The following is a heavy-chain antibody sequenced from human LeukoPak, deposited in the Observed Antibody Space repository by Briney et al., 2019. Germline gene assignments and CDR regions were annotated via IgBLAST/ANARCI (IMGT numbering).Heavy chain of an antibody. CDR3: ARGRCGWWGYFDY. CDR2: MNPNSGNT. V-gene: IGHV1-8*03. Sequence: ASVKVSCKAAGYTFTSYDINWVRQATGQGLEWMGWMNPNSGNTGYAQEFQGRVTITRNTSISTAYMELSSLRSEDTAVYYCARGRCGWWGYFDYWGQGTLVTVSS. J-gene: IGHJ4*02. CDR1: GYTFTSYD. D-gene: IGHD6-19*01.